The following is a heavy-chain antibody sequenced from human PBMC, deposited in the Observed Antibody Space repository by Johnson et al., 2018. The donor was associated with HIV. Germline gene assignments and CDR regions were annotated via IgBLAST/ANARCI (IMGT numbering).Heavy chain of an antibody. CDR2: IYSDDST. J-gene: IGHJ3*02. CDR1: GFTVSGNY. Sequence: EVQLVESGGGLVQPGGSLRLSCAASGFTVSGNYMNWVRQAPGKGLEWVSVIYSDDSTYYADSVQGRFTLSRDNSQNTLYLQMNSLRAEDTAVYYCARDAPNFFHSSGVRDDAFDIWGPGTMVTVSS. V-gene: IGHV3-66*01. CDR3: ARDAPNFFHSSGVRDDAFDI. D-gene: IGHD3-22*01.